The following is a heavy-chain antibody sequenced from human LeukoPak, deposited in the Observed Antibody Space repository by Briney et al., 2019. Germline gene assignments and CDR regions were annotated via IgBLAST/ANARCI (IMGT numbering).Heavy chain of an antibody. CDR3: ARRSGRDHYGMDV. D-gene: IGHD2-15*01. Sequence: SETLSLTCTVSGGSISSSSYYWGWIRQPPGKGLEWVGSIYYSGSTYYNPSLKSRVTISVVTSKNQFSLKLSSVTAADTAVYYCARRSGRDHYGMDVWGQGTTVTVSS. CDR1: GGSISSSSYY. J-gene: IGHJ6*02. V-gene: IGHV4-39*01. CDR2: IYYSGST.